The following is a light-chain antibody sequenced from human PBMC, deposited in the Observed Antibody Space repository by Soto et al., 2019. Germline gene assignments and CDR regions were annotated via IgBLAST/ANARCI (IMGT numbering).Light chain of an antibody. CDR1: QSLNRD. Sequence: EVVLTQSPASLPMPPGERATLSCRASQSLNRDLAWYQQKPGQSPRLLIFGASIRATGIPARFSGSGSGTEFTLTIGSLQSEDCALYCCQQDNNWPGTLGEGAKVDIK. J-gene: IGKJ1*01. CDR2: GAS. CDR3: QQDNNWPGT. V-gene: IGKV3-15*01.